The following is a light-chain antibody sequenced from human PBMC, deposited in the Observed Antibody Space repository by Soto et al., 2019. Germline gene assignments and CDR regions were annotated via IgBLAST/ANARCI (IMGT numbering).Light chain of an antibody. CDR1: RPVVRQY. J-gene: IGKJ3*01. CDR2: DAV. Sequence: EIVFTQSPDALSLSPGERVRLSCRASRPVVRQYIAWYHQKPRQAHRLIIHDAVSRATGIPDRFSGSGSGSGTDFTLFIRRLEPEDCGVYYCQQNGRSPTFGPGTKLDIK. CDR3: QQNGRSPT. V-gene: IGKV3-20*01.